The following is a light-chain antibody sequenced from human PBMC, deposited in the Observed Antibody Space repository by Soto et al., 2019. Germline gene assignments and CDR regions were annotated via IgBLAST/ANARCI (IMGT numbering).Light chain of an antibody. V-gene: IGLV2-8*01. CDR1: SSDVGGYNY. CDR2: EVS. CDR3: SSYAGSNIVV. Sequence: QSVLTQPPSASGSPGQSVTISCTGTSSDVGGYNYVSWYQQHPGKAPKLMIYEVSKRPSGVSDRFSGSKSGNTASLTVSGLQAEDEADYYCSSYAGSNIVVFGGGTKLTVL. J-gene: IGLJ2*01.